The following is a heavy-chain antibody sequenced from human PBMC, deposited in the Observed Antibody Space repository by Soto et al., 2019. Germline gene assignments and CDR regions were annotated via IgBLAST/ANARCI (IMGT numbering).Heavy chain of an antibody. CDR2: IYYSGST. CDR3: ARHPSSSSWNYYYYGMDV. J-gene: IGHJ6*02. D-gene: IGHD6-13*01. CDR1: GGSISSSSYY. V-gene: IGHV4-39*01. Sequence: SETPSLTCTGSGGSISSSSYYSGWIRQPPGKGLEWIGSIYYSGSTYYNPSLKSRVTISVDTSKNQFSLKLSSVTAADTAVYYCARHPSSSSWNYYYYGMDVWGQGTTVT.